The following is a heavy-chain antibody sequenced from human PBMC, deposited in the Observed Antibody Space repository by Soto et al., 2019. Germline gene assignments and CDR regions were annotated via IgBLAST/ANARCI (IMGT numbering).Heavy chain of an antibody. CDR3: ARPNDYVWGNYPY. J-gene: IGHJ4*02. CDR1: GFTFSSYA. CDR2: IWNDGSNK. Sequence: GGSLRLSCAASGFTFSSYAMHWVRQAPGKGLEWVAVIWNDGSNKFYADSVKGRFTISRDNSKNTLYLQMNSLRAEDTAVYYCARPNDYVWGNYPYWGQGTLVTVSS. V-gene: IGHV3-33*01. D-gene: IGHD3-16*01.